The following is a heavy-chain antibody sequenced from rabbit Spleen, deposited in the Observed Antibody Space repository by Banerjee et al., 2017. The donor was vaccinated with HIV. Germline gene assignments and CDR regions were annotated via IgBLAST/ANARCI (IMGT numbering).Heavy chain of an antibody. CDR3: AREASSGWGVVSFYFNL. V-gene: IGHV1S45*01. CDR1: GVDFSRNYW. Sequence: QEQLEESGGGLVQPEGSLTLTCKASGVDFSRNYWIWWVRQAPGKRPEWIACIYTSGNTNYIHYAAWAKGRFTISKTSSTTVTLQVTSLTAADTATYFCAREASSGWGVVSFYFNLWGQGTLVTVS. CDR2: IYTSGNTNYI. J-gene: IGHJ4*01. D-gene: IGHD4-1*01.